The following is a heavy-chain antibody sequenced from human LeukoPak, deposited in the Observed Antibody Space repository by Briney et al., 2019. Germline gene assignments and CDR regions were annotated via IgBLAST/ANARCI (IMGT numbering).Heavy chain of an antibody. CDR2: INAGNGNT. CDR3: ARDGRSGSYLNYFDY. CDR1: GYTFTSYA. J-gene: IGHJ4*02. V-gene: IGHV1-3*01. D-gene: IGHD1-26*01. Sequence: GASVKVSCKASGYTFTSYAMHWVRQAPGQRLEWMGWINAGNGNTKYSQKFQGRVTITADESTSTAYMELSSLRSEDTAVYYCARDGRSGSYLNYFDYWGQGTLVTVSS.